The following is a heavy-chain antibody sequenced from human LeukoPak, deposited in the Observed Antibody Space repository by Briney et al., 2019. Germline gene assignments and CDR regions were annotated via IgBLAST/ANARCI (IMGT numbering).Heavy chain of an antibody. D-gene: IGHD6-13*01. V-gene: IGHV3-64*01. CDR3: ARDRVGSSWSEFDS. CDR1: GFTFSGYA. CDR2: ISGNGVTT. J-gene: IGHJ4*02. Sequence: PGGSLRLSCVASGFTFSGYAMHWVRQAPGKGLEYVSAISGNGVTTNCANSVKGRFTMSRDNSKNTLFLQMDSLRAEDTAVYYCARDRVGSSWSEFDSWGQGTLVTVSS.